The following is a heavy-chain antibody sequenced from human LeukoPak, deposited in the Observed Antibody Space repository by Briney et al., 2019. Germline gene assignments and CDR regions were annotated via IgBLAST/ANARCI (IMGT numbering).Heavy chain of an antibody. CDR3: ARDRITMVRGVIIDRAFDI. Sequence: SVKVSCKASGGTFSSYAISWVRQAPGQGLEWMGGIIPIFGTANYAQKFQGRVTITTDESTSTAYMELSSLRSEDTAVYYCARDRITMVRGVIIDRAFDIWGQGTMVTVSS. CDR2: IIPIFGTA. V-gene: IGHV1-69*05. D-gene: IGHD3-10*01. J-gene: IGHJ3*02. CDR1: GGTFSSYA.